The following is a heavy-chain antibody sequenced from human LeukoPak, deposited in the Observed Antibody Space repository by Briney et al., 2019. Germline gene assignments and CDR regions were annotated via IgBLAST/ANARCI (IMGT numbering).Heavy chain of an antibody. Sequence: PGGSLRLSCAASGFTFSSYSMNWVRQAPGKGLEWVSSISSSSSYIYYADSVKGRFTISRDNAKNSLYLQMNSLRAEDTAVYYCARELDRSLVVGFLEWLGPDYWGQGTLVTVSS. CDR1: GFTFSSYS. J-gene: IGHJ4*02. CDR3: ARELDRSLVVGFLEWLGPDY. D-gene: IGHD3-3*01. CDR2: ISSSSSYI. V-gene: IGHV3-21*01.